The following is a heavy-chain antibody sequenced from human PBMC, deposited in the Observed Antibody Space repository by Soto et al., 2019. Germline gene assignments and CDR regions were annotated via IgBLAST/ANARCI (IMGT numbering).Heavy chain of an antibody. Sequence: GSLRLSCAASGFTVSSNYMSWVRQAPGKGLEWVSVIYSGGSTYYADSVKGRFTISRDNSKNTLYLQMNSLRAEDTAVYYCARVGYYDSSGPFDYWGQGTLVTVSS. J-gene: IGHJ4*02. CDR2: IYSGGST. CDR3: ARVGYYDSSGPFDY. CDR1: GFTVSSNY. D-gene: IGHD3-22*01. V-gene: IGHV3-53*01.